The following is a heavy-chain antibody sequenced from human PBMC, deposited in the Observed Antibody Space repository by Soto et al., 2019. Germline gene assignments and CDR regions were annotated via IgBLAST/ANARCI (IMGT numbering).Heavy chain of an antibody. J-gene: IGHJ4*02. CDR1: GFTLSIYA. Sequence: PGGSLRLSCSASGFTLSIYAMHWVRQAPGKGLEYVSSISTNGGSTHYADSVKGRFTISRDNSKNTQYLQMSSLRAGDTAVYYCVKGEYYYDSSGYYPFDYWGQGT. CDR3: VKGEYYYDSSGYYPFDY. D-gene: IGHD3-22*01. CDR2: ISTNGGST. V-gene: IGHV3-64D*06.